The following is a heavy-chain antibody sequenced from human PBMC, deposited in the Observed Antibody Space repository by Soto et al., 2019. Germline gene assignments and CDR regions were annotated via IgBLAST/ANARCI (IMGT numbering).Heavy chain of an antibody. Sequence: EVQLLESGGGLVQPGGSLRLSCAASGFTFSSYAMSWVRQAPGKGLEWVSAISGSGGSTYYADSVKGRFTISRDNSKNTPYLQMNSLRAEDTAVYYCAKESKDIVVVVAAPPGNWFDPWGQGTLVTVSS. J-gene: IGHJ5*02. CDR2: ISGSGGST. V-gene: IGHV3-23*01. D-gene: IGHD2-15*01. CDR3: AKESKDIVVVVAAPPGNWFDP. CDR1: GFTFSSYA.